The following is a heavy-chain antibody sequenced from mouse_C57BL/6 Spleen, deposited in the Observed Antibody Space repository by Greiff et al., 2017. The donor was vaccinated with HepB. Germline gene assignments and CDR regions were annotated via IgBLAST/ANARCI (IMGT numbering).Heavy chain of an antibody. Sequence: VQLQQSGAELARPGASVKLSCKASGYTFTSYGISWVKQRTGQGLEWIGEIYPRSGNTYYNEKFKGKATLTADKSSSTAYMELRSLTSEDSAVYFCARRGNYYGSSYYAMDYWGQGTSVTVSS. CDR2: IYPRSGNT. CDR3: ARRGNYYGSSYYAMDY. CDR1: GYTFTSYG. V-gene: IGHV1-81*01. D-gene: IGHD1-1*01. J-gene: IGHJ4*01.